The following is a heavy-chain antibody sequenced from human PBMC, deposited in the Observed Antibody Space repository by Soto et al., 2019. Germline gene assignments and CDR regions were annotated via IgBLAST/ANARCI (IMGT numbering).Heavy chain of an antibody. D-gene: IGHD3-22*01. CDR3: ASLYSLGDSSGYYPNFDY. CDR2: ISYDGSNK. V-gene: IGHV3-30-3*01. J-gene: IGHJ4*02. Sequence: GGSLRLSCAASGFTFSSYAMHWVRQAPGKGLEWVAVISYDGSNKYYADSVKGRFTISRDNSKNTLYLQMNSLRAEDTAVYYYASLYSLGDSSGYYPNFDYWGQGTLVTVSS. CDR1: GFTFSSYA.